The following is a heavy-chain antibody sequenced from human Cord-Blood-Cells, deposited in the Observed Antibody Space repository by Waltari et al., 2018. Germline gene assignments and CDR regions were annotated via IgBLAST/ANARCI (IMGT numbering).Heavy chain of an antibody. V-gene: IGHV4-38-2*01. D-gene: IGHD2-2*01. Sequence: ESGPGLVKPSETLSLTCAVSGYSISSGYYWGWIRQPPGKGLEWIGSIYHSGSTYYNPSLKSRVTISVDTSKNQFSLKLSSVTAADTAVYYCARVLPATYCSSTSCPGRGYSGYDFRRGPNWFDPWGQGTLVTVSS. CDR2: IYHSGST. J-gene: IGHJ5*02. CDR1: GYSISSGYY. CDR3: ARVLPATYCSSTSCPGRGYSGYDFRRGPNWFDP.